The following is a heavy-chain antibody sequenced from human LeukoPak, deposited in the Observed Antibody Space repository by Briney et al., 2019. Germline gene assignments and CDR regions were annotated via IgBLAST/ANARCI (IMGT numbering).Heavy chain of an antibody. Sequence: GGSLRLSCAASGFTFSSYSMNWVRQAPGKGLEWVSSISSSSSYIYYADSVKGRFTISRDNAKNSLCLQMNSLRAEDTAVYYCARVDTGYCSSTSCYGPGDYWGQGTLVTVSS. J-gene: IGHJ4*02. CDR2: ISSSSSYI. D-gene: IGHD2-2*01. CDR3: ARVDTGYCSSTSCYGPGDY. CDR1: GFTFSSYS. V-gene: IGHV3-21*01.